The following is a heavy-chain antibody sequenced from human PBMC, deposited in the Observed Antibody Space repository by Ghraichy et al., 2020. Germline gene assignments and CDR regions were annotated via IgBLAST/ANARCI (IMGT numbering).Heavy chain of an antibody. CDR2: IYPADSDT. J-gene: IGHJ4*02. Sequence: GESLNISCKGTADIFANSWIGWVRQMPGKGLEWMGVIYPADSDTRYSPSFQGQVTISADKSITTAYLQWSSLKASDTAMYYCTRGPPTSPGVFDYWGQGTLVIVSS. CDR3: TRGPPTSPGVFDY. D-gene: IGHD3-10*01. V-gene: IGHV5-51*01. CDR1: ADIFANSW.